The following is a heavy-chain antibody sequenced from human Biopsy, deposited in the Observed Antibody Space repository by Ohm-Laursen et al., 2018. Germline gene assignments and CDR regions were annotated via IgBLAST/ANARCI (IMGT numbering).Heavy chain of an antibody. CDR1: GYPFITYG. V-gene: IGHV1-18*01. D-gene: IGHD4-17*01. J-gene: IGHJ4*02. CDR3: ARDPHGEGRDYGSYFDY. Sequence: SVKVSCKASGYPFITYGISWVRQAPGQGLEWMRWISAYNGHTKFARKFQDRVTMTTDTSTTTAYMDLRSLRSDDTAVYYCARDPHGEGRDYGSYFDYWGQGTLVTVSS. CDR2: ISAYNGHT.